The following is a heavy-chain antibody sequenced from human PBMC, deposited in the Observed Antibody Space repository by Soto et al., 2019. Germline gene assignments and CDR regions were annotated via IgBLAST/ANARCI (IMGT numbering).Heavy chain of an antibody. Sequence: GGSLRLSCAASGFTFSSYGMHWVRQAPGKGLEWVAVIWYDGSNKYYADSVKGRFTISRDNSKNTLYLQMNSLRAEDTAVYYCARDQGPVDTAMPSGSMDVWGQGTTVTVSS. CDR2: IWYDGSNK. V-gene: IGHV3-33*01. D-gene: IGHD5-18*01. CDR3: ARDQGPVDTAMPSGSMDV. J-gene: IGHJ6*02. CDR1: GFTFSSYG.